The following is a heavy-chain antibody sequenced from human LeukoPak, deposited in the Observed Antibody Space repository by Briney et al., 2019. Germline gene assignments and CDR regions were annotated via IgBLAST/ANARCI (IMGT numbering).Heavy chain of an antibody. CDR1: GCSIRSSSYY. D-gene: IGHD2-21*01. J-gene: IGHJ3*02. Sequence: PSETLSLTCAVSGCSIRSSSYYWGWIRQPPGKGLEWLRTIFYSGTTYYNPSLKSQVTISLDTSKNEFSLKLTSVTAADTAIYYCATPTCGGECPPRFDIWGQGAMVTVSS. CDR2: IFYSGTT. V-gene: IGHV4-39*01. CDR3: ATPTCGGECPPRFDI.